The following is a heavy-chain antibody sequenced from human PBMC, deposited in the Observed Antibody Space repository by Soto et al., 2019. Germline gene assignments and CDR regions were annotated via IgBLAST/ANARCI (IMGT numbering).Heavy chain of an antibody. CDR2: ISSSGSTI. V-gene: IGHV3-48*03. Sequence: GGSLRLSCAASGFTFSSYEMNWVRQAPGKGLEWVSYISSSGSTIYYADSVKGRFTISRDNAKNSLYLQMNSLRAEDTAVYYCARGAPHHSSGYYELSTLDYWGQGTLGTAPQ. CDR1: GFTFSSYE. CDR3: ARGAPHHSSGYYELSTLDY. J-gene: IGHJ4*02. D-gene: IGHD3-22*01.